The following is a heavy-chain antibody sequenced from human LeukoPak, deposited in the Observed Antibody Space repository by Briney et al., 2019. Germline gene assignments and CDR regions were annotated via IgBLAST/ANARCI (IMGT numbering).Heavy chain of an antibody. CDR2: ISYDGSNK. CDR3: AKPYIAAAGSDGYYFDY. D-gene: IGHD6-13*01. CDR1: GFTFSSYG. Sequence: PGGSLGLSCAASGFTFSSYGMHWVRQAPGKGLEWVAVISYDGSNKYYADSVKGRFTISRDNSKNTLYLQMNSLRAEDTAVYYCAKPYIAAAGSDGYYFDYWGQGTLVTVSS. J-gene: IGHJ4*02. V-gene: IGHV3-30*18.